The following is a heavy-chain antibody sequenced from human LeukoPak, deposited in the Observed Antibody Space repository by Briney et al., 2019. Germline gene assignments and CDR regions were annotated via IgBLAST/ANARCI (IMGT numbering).Heavy chain of an antibody. J-gene: IGHJ4*02. V-gene: IGHV3-30*01. Sequence: GGSLRLSCAASGFTFSSYAMHWVRQAPGKGLEWVAVISYDGSNKYYADSVKGRFTISRDNSKNTLYLQMNSLRAEDTAVYYCARDPYGGKRGYYFDYWGQGTLVTVSS. CDR1: GFTFSSYA. CDR2: ISYDGSNK. CDR3: ARDPYGGKRGYYFDY. D-gene: IGHD4-23*01.